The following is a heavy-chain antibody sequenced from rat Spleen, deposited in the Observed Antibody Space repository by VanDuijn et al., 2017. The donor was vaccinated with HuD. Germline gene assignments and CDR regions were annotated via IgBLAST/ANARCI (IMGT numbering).Heavy chain of an antibody. Sequence: EVQLVESGGGLVQPGSPLKLSCAASGFSLSSNWLNWIRQAPGKGLEWIASINPDGSSIYYADTAKGRFVISKDNAKNTGNLQMNNLRSEDTAIYYCTSRGSNYRNWLANWGQGTLVTVSS. CDR1: GFSLSSNW. CDR2: INPDGSSI. V-gene: IGHV5-35*01. D-gene: IGHD1-10*01. CDR3: TSRGSNYRNWLAN. J-gene: IGHJ3*01.